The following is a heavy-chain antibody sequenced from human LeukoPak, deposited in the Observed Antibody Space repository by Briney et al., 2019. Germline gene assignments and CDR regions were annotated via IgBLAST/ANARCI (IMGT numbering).Heavy chain of an antibody. D-gene: IGHD2-21*01. J-gene: IGHJ6*03. CDR3: ARVNSDYYYYMDV. Sequence: GGSLRLSCAASGFTFSSYSMNWVRQAPGKRLEWVSYISSSGSSIYYADSVKGRFTISRDNAKNSLYLQMNSLRAEDTAMYYCARVNSDYYYYMDVWVKGTTVTVSS. CDR2: ISSSGSSI. CDR1: GFTFSSYS. V-gene: IGHV3-48*01.